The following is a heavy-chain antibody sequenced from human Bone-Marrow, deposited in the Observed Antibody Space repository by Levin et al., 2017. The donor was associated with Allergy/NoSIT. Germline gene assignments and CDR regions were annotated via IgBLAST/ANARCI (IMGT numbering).Heavy chain of an antibody. V-gene: IGHV3-30*18. D-gene: IGHD3-10*01. J-gene: IGHJ5*02. Sequence: LSLTCAASGFTFSSYGMHWVRQAPGKGLEWVAVISYDGSNKYYADSVKGRFTISRDNSKNTLYLQMNSLRAEDTAVYYCAKDGSGSYANWFDPWGQGTLVTVSS. CDR3: AKDGSGSYANWFDP. CDR1: GFTFSSYG. CDR2: ISYDGSNK.